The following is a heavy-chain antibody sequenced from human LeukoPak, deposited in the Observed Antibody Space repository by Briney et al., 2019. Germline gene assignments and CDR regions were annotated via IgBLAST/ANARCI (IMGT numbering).Heavy chain of an antibody. CDR2: ISGSGGST. CDR1: GFTFSSYA. D-gene: IGHD3-22*01. J-gene: IGHJ4*02. V-gene: IGHV3-23*01. CDR3: AKIWTYYYDSSGSY. Sequence: GGSLRLSCAASGFTFSSYAMSWVRQAPGKGLEWVSAISGSGGSTYYADSVKGRFTISRVNSKNTLYLQMNSLRAEDTAVYYCAKIWTYYYDSSGSYWGRGTLVTVSS.